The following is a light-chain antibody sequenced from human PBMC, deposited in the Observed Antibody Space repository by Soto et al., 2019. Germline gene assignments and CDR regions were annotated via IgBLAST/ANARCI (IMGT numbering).Light chain of an antibody. J-gene: IGKJ2*01. CDR3: QQFNIYPYT. CDR1: QSIGNW. CDR2: RGS. V-gene: IGKV1-5*03. Sequence: DIQMTQSPSTLSAYVGDTVTITCRASQSIGNWMAWYQQTPGKAPKLLIYRGSSLQSGVPSRFSGCGSGTEFTLTIVSLQPDDFAVYFCQQFNIYPYTFGQGTKLEIK.